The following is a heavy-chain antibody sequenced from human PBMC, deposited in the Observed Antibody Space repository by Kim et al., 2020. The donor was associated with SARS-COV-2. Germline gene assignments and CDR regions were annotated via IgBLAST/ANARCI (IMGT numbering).Heavy chain of an antibody. D-gene: IGHD1-26*01. CDR1: GYSISSGYY. V-gene: IGHV4-38-2*02. CDR3: ASSLGEWELLLLN. J-gene: IGHJ4*02. CDR2: IYHSGST. Sequence: SETLSLTCTVSGYSISSGYYWGWIRQPPGKGLEWIGSIYHSGSTYYNPSLKSRVTISVDTSKNQFSLKLSSVTAADTAVYYCASSLGEWELLLLNWGQGTLVTVSS.